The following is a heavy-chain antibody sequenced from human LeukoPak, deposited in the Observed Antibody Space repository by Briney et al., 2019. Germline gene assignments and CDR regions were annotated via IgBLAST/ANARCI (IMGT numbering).Heavy chain of an antibody. Sequence: GGSLRLSCVASGFSFSRNAMNWLRQPPGKGLEWVSGVGGSNTDTSYADSVKGRFTIPRDNSQNTVSLVMNNLRAEDTAIYYCATHDTMVGISWGQGTLVTVSS. J-gene: IGHJ4*02. V-gene: IGHV3-23*01. CDR2: VGGSNTDT. CDR3: ATHDTMVGIS. D-gene: IGHD1-26*01. CDR1: GFSFSRNA.